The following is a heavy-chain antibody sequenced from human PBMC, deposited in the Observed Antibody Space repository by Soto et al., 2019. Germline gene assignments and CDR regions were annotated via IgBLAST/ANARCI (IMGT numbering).Heavy chain of an antibody. CDR2: IYHTGDT. J-gene: IGHJ6*02. CDR3: VRQGIGDLHGLVDV. CDR1: SGPSRSHN. V-gene: IGHV4-59*08. Sequence: QVQLQQSGPGLVKPSETLSLTCTVSSGPSRSHNWGWIRQPPGGGLEWIGYIYHTGDTSYNPSLSSRVTISADTSTNHISLTLRSVTAADTAVYYCVRQGIGDLHGLVDVWGQGTGSASP. D-gene: IGHD3-10*01.